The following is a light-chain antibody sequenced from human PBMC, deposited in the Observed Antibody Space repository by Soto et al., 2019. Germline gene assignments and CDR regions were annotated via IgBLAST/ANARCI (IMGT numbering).Light chain of an antibody. CDR1: QGVNNY. V-gene: IGKV1-27*01. J-gene: IGKJ4*01. Sequence: DIRMTQSPSSLSASVGDRVTITCRASQGVNNYLAWYQVKPGKVPKLLIYAASSLQSGVPSRFSGSGIGSDFTLTISSLQPEDVATYYCQKYNSAPLTFGGGTKVESK. CDR3: QKYNSAPLT. CDR2: AAS.